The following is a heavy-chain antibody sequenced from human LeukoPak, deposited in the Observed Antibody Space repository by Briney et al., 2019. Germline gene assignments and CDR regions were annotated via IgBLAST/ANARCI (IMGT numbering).Heavy chain of an antibody. J-gene: IGHJ3*02. D-gene: IGHD3-10*01. CDR1: GYTFTGYY. Sequence: ASVKVSCKASGYTFTGYYMHWVRQAPGQGLEWMGWINPNSGGTNYAQKLQGRVTMTTDTSTSTAYMELRSLRSDDTAVYYCARHGGLWFGESQDAFDIWGQGTMVTVSS. CDR3: ARHGGLWFGESQDAFDI. CDR2: INPNSGGT. V-gene: IGHV1-2*02.